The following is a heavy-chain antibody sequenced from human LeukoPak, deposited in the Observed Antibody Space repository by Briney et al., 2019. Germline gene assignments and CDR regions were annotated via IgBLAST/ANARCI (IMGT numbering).Heavy chain of an antibody. Sequence: EPGGSLRLSCAASGYTFVPSTMNWVRQAPGKGQERVSYISSSSDTIYDQDSVKGRITIDRDNAKNTEKLQRNRLRDEDTAVYYCTRDLVAATSDFWGQGTLVTVSS. CDR2: ISSSSDTI. V-gene: IGHV3-48*02. D-gene: IGHD6-25*01. J-gene: IGHJ4*02. CDR1: GYTFVPST. CDR3: TRDLVAATSDF.